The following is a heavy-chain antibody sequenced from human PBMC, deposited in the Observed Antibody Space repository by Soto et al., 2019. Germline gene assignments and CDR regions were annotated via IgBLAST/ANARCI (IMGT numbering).Heavy chain of an antibody. Sequence: SETLSLTCTVSGGSISSYHWSWIRQPPGKGLEWIGYIYYSGSTNYNPSLKSRVTISVDTSKNQFSLKLSSVTAADTVVYYCARHIHNQGFEYYFDSWGQGTLVTVSS. D-gene: IGHD1-1*01. CDR1: GGSISSYH. CDR3: ARHIHNQGFEYYFDS. J-gene: IGHJ4*02. V-gene: IGHV4-59*08. CDR2: IYYSGST.